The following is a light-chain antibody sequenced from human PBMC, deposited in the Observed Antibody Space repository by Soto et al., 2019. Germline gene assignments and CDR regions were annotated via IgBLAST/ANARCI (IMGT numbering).Light chain of an antibody. CDR2: GSS. CDR3: QQTYRHPRT. Sequence: DIQMTQSPSSVSASVGDSVSFACQSSQTVKNNVNWYQHKRGKAPKLLISGSSNLQNGVPPRFSGSGTGTDFTLTNNSLQPEDAATYYCQQTYRHPRTFGQGTSVDIK. J-gene: IGKJ1*01. V-gene: IGKV1-39*01. CDR1: QTVKNN.